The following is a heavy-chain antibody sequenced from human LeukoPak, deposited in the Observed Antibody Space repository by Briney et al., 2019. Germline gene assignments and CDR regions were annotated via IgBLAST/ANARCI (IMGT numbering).Heavy chain of an antibody. CDR3: ARLGDGDNLRYFDY. J-gene: IGHJ4*02. Sequence: SETLSLTCTVSGGSVSSFFWSWIRQPPGKGLEWIGSIHYSGDTKYNPFLKSRVSLSVDTSKNQFSLKLSSVTAADTAVYYCARLGDGDNLRYFDYWGQGTLVTVSS. CDR2: IHYSGDT. CDR1: GGSVSSFF. D-gene: IGHD5-24*01. V-gene: IGHV4-59*08.